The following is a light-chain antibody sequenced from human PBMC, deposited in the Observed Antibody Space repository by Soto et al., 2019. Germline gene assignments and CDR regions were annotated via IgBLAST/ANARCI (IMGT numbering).Light chain of an antibody. CDR3: SSYTSSSTPCV. CDR2: DVS. V-gene: IGLV2-14*01. CDR1: SSDVGGYNY. J-gene: IGLJ3*02. Sequence: QPASVSGSPGQSITISCTGTSSDVGGYNYVSWYQQHPGKAPKLMIYDVSNRPSGVSNRFSGSKSGNTASLTISGLQAEDEADYYCSSYTSSSTPCVFGGGTKLTVL.